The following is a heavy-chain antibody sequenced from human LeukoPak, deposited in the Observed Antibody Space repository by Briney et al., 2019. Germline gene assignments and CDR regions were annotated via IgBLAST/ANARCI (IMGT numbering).Heavy chain of an antibody. D-gene: IGHD2-8*01. CDR1: GFTVSSNY. CDR2: IYSGGST. V-gene: IGHV3-53*05. J-gene: IGHJ5*02. Sequence: PGRSLRLSCAASGFTVSSNYMSWVRQAPGKGLEWVSVIYSGGSTYYADSVKGRFAIFRDNSKNTLYLQMNSLRTEDTAVYYCVRVSGFCTNGVCPSFDPWGQGALVTVSS. CDR3: VRVSGFCTNGVCPSFDP.